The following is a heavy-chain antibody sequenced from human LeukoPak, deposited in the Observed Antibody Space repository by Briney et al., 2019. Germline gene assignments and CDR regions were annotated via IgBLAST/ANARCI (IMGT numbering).Heavy chain of an antibody. CDR3: ANTHCDSSPIVWNF. CDR2: LSDAGIRI. V-gene: IGHV3-23*01. D-gene: IGHD6-6*01. CDR1: GFTFSNNW. J-gene: IGHJ4*02. Sequence: GGSLRLSCAASGFTFSNNWMNWVRQAPGKGLEWVSGLSDAGIRIFYSDSVRGRFTVSRDNSKNTLYLQMDSLRAEDTAVYYCANTHCDSSPIVWNFWGQGTLVTVSS.